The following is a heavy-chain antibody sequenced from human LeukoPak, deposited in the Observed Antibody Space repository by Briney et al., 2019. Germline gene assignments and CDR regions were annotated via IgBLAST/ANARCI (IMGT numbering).Heavy chain of an antibody. CDR1: GDSVSSNSAA. CDR2: TYYRSKWYN. Sequence: SQTLSLTCAISGDSVSSNSAAWNWIRQSPSRGLEWLGRTYYRSKWYNDYAVSVKSRITINPDTSKNQFSLKLSSVTAADTAVYYCARGRGDYVWGSYRYTGPTRYFDLWGRGTLVTVSS. D-gene: IGHD3-16*02. V-gene: IGHV6-1*01. CDR3: ARGRGDYVWGSYRYTGPTRYFDL. J-gene: IGHJ2*01.